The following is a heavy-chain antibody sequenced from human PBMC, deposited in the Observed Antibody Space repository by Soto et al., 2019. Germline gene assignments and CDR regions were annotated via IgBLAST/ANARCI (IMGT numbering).Heavy chain of an antibody. CDR3: ARVNIVVVPAAIDYYYYGMDV. CDR2: IIPIFGTA. CDR1: GGTFSSYA. V-gene: IGHV1-69*12. Sequence: QVQLVQSGAEVKKPGSSVKVSCKASGGTFSSYAISWVRQAPGQGLEWMGGIIPIFGTANYAQKFQGRVKITADESTXTAXMXRSSLRSEDTAVYYCARVNIVVVPAAIDYYYYGMDVWGQGPTVTVSS. J-gene: IGHJ6*02. D-gene: IGHD2-2*01.